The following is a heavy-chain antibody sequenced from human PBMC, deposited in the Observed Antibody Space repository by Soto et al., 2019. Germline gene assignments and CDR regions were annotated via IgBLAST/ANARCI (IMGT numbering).Heavy chain of an antibody. CDR3: ASGIRVGSITXSFDY. CDR1: EFTFTSYA. V-gene: IGHV3-23*01. D-gene: IGHD1-26*01. CDR2: ISGSDGST. J-gene: IGHJ4*02. Sequence: PGGSLRLSCAASEFTFTSYAMSWVRQAPGKGLEWVSGISGSDGSTYYADSVKVRFTISRDNSKNTLYLQMNSLRAEDTAVYYCASGIRVGSITXSFDYWVKGVLXTXS.